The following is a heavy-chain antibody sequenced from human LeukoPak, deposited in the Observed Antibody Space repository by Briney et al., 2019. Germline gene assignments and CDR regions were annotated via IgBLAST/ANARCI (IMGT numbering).Heavy chain of an antibody. V-gene: IGHV4-39*07. Sequence: SETLSLTCTVSGGSFSSSSYYWGWLRQPPGKGLEWFASIYYSGITYYNPSLKRRVTMSVDTSKNQFSLKLSSVTAADTAVYYCARGHGYSYGYNWFDPWGQGTLVTVSS. D-gene: IGHD5-18*01. CDR2: IYYSGIT. CDR3: ARGHGYSYGYNWFDP. CDR1: GGSFSSSSYY. J-gene: IGHJ5*02.